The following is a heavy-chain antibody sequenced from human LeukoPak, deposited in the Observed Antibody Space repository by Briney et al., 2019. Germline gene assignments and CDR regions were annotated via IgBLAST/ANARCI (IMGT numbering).Heavy chain of an antibody. D-gene: IGHD1-7*01. J-gene: IGHJ4*02. V-gene: IGHV3-23*01. CDR1: GFTFSSYA. CDR3: AKDEGNWNYYFDY. Sequence: GGSLRLSCAASGFTFSSYAMSWVRQAPGRGLEWVSTITTSGSSTYYADSVKGRFTISRDNSKNTLYLQMNSLRAEDTAVYYCAKDEGNWNYYFDYWGQGTLVTVSS. CDR2: ITTSGSST.